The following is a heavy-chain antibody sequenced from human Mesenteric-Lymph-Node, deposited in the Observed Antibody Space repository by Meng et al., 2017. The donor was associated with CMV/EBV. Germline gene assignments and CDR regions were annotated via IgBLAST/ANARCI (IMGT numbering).Heavy chain of an antibody. CDR3: AREAYSSSWSFGMDV. D-gene: IGHD6-13*01. Sequence: SGPTLVKPTQTLTLTCTFSGFSLSTSGMCVSWVRQPPGKALEWLARIDWDDDKFYSTSLKTRLTISKDTSKNQVVLTMTNMDPVDTATYYCAREAYSSSWSFGMDVWGQGTTVTVSS. CDR1: GFSLSTSGMC. J-gene: IGHJ6*02. CDR2: IDWDDDK. V-gene: IGHV2-70*17.